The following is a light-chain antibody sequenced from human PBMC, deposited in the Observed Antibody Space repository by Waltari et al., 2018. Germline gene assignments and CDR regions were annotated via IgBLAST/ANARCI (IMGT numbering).Light chain of an antibody. J-gene: IGKJ5*01. CDR3: QQRFSPPGN. Sequence: DIQMTQSPSSLSASVGDRVTITCRARQSISNYLNWYQQKTGTAPNPLILSGSSLQSGVPSRFSGSESETDFTLTISSLQPEDFATYYCQQRFSPPGNFGQGTRLEIK. CDR2: SGS. V-gene: IGKV1-39*01. CDR1: QSISNY.